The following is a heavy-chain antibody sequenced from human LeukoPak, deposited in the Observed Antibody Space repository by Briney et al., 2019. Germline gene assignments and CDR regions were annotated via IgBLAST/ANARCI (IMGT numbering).Heavy chain of an antibody. CDR2: INPNSGGT. CDR3: ARGGGYSYGYLRY. CDR1: GYTFTGYY. V-gene: IGHV1-2*02. J-gene: IGHJ4*02. Sequence: GASVKVCCKASGYTFTGYYMHWVRQAPGQGLEWMGWINPNSGGTNYAQKFQGRVTMTRDTSISTAYMELSRLRSDDTAVYYCARGGGYSYGYLRYWGQGTLVTVSS. D-gene: IGHD5-18*01.